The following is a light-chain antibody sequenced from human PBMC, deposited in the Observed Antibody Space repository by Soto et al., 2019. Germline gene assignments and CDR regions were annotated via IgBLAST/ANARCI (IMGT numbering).Light chain of an antibody. CDR3: QHSYSTPGT. V-gene: IGKV1-39*01. CDR2: AAS. CDR1: QSISSY. J-gene: IGKJ2*01. Sequence: DIQMTQSPSSLSASVGDRVTITCRASQSISSYLNWYQQKPGQAPKLLIYAASSLPSGVPSRFSGSGSGTDFPLTISSLQPEDFATYYCQHSYSTPGTFGQGTKLEIK.